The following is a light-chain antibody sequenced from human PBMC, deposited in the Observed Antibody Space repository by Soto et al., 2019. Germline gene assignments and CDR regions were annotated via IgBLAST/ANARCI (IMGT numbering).Light chain of an antibody. CDR3: SSYTGSSTLYV. CDR2: EVS. J-gene: IGLJ1*01. V-gene: IGLV2-14*01. CDR1: SSDVGYYNY. Sequence: QSVLTQPASVSGSPGQSITISCTGTSSDVGYYNYVSWYQQHPGKAPKLMIYEVSKRPSGVSNRFSGSKSGNTASLTISGLQAEDGADYYCSSYTGSSTLYVFGTGTKVTVL.